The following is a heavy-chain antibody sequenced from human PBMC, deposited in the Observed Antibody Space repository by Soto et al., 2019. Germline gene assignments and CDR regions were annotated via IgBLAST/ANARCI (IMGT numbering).Heavy chain of an antibody. J-gene: IGHJ6*02. CDR1: RVAFSKFI. Sequence: QAQLEQSGGEVKKPGSSVKVSCKASRVAFSKFIVTWVRQAPGLGLEWVGGIIPIFGTANYAQKFQGRDTITADESTSTSYMEVNNPRSEDTAVYYCAKDRSRSQMGYYCGMDLWGQGPTVTVP. V-gene: IGHV1-69*01. CDR2: IIPIFGTA. D-gene: IGHD3-10*01. CDR3: AKDRSRSQMGYYCGMDL.